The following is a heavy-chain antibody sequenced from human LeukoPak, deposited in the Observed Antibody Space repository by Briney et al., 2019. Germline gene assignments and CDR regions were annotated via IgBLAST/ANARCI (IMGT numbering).Heavy chain of an antibody. CDR2: IYYSGST. CDR3: AREAVTKYYFDY. D-gene: IGHD4-17*01. CDR1: GGSISRYF. J-gene: IGHJ4*02. Sequence: SETLSLTCTVSGGSISRYFWSWIRQHPGKGLEWIGYIYYSGSTNYNPSLKSRVTMSVDTSKNQFSLKLSSVTAADTAVYYCAREAVTKYYFDYWGQGTLVTVSS. V-gene: IGHV4-59*01.